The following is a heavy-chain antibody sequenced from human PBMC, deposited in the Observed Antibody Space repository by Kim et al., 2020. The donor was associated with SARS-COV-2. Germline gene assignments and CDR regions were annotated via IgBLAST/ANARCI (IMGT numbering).Heavy chain of an antibody. CDR1: GYSFTSYW. V-gene: IGHV5-10-1*01. CDR2: IDPSDSYT. J-gene: IGHJ6*02. Sequence: GESLKISCKGSGYSFTSYWISWVRQMPGKGLEWMGRIDPSDSYTNYSPSFQGHVTISADKSISTAYLQWSSLKASDTAMYYCARRGKYCSSTSCYHPEDYYYGMDVWGQGTTVTVSS. D-gene: IGHD2-2*01. CDR3: ARRGKYCSSTSCYHPEDYYYGMDV.